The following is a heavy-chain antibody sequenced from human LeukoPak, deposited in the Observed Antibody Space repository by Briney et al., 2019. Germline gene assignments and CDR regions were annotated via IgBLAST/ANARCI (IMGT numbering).Heavy chain of an antibody. CDR2: IIPIFGTA. V-gene: IGHV1-69*01. Sequence: ASVKVSCKASGGTFSSYAISWVRQAPGQGLEWMGGIIPIFGTANYAQKFQGRVTITADESTSTAYMELSSLRSEDTAVYYCARGGHYSGGFDYWGQGTLVTVSS. CDR3: ARGGHYSGGFDY. CDR1: GGTFSSYA. J-gene: IGHJ4*02. D-gene: IGHD1-26*01.